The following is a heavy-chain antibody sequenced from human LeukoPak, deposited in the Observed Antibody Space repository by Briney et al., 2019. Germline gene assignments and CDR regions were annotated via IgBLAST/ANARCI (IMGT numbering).Heavy chain of an antibody. Sequence: GGSLRLSCAASGFTFSSYAMSWVRQAPGKGLEWVSSISSSSSYIYYADSVKGRFTISRDNAKNSLYLQMNSLRAEDTAVYYCACSLFGELPSLGYWGQGTLVTVSS. V-gene: IGHV3-21*01. CDR2: ISSSSSYI. J-gene: IGHJ4*02. CDR1: GFTFSSYA. CDR3: ACSLFGELPSLGY. D-gene: IGHD3-10*02.